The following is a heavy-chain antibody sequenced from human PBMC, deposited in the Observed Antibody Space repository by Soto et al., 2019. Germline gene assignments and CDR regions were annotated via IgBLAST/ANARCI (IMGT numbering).Heavy chain of an antibody. J-gene: IGHJ4*02. V-gene: IGHV3-21*01. CDR2: ISSSSYI. D-gene: IGHD3-10*01. Sequence: GGSLRLSCAASGFTFSSYSMNWVRQAPGKGLEWVSSISSSSYIYYADSVKGRFTISRDNAKNSLYLQMNSLRAEDTAVYYCARDRDKGWFGRTYYFDYWGQGTLVTVSS. CDR1: GFTFSSYS. CDR3: ARDRDKGWFGRTYYFDY.